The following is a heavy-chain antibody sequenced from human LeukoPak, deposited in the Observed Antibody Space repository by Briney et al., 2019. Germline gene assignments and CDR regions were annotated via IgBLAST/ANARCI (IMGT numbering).Heavy chain of an antibody. CDR2: ISAYNGNT. V-gene: IGHV1-18*01. J-gene: IGHJ6*02. D-gene: IGHD3-3*01. CDR1: GYTFTSYG. CDR3: ARGFLPTNYDFWSGYYGYYYYGMDV. Sequence: ASVKVSCKASGYTFTSYGISWVRQAPGQGLEWMGWISAYNGNTNYAQKLQGRVTMTTDTSTSTAYMELRSLRSDDTAVYYCARGFLPTNYDFWSGYYGYYYYGMDVWGQGTTVTVSS.